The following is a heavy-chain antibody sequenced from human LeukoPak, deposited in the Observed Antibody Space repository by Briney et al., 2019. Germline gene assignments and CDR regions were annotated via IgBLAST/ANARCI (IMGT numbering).Heavy chain of an antibody. D-gene: IGHD2-15*01. J-gene: IGHJ6*02. CDR1: GFTFSSYG. V-gene: IGHV3-30*18. CDR2: ISYDGSNK. Sequence: PGGSLRLSCAASGFTFSSYGMHWVRQAPGKGLEWVAVISYDGSNKYYADSVKGRFTISRDNSKNTLYLQMNSLRAEDTAVYYCAKDFVVVVAATSSMAVYYGMDVWGQGTTVTVTS. CDR3: AKDFVVVVAATSSMAVYYGMDV.